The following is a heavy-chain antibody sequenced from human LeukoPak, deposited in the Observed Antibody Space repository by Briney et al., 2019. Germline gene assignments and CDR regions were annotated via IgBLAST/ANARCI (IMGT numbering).Heavy chain of an antibody. Sequence: SETLSLTCAVYGGSFSGYYWSWIRQPPGKGLEWIGEINHSGSTNYNPSLKSRVTISVDTSKNRFSLKLSSVTAADTAVYYCARGHPPGSAYCGGDCYPGALDYWGQGTLVTVSS. CDR3: ARGHPPGSAYCGGDCYPGALDY. D-gene: IGHD2-21*02. J-gene: IGHJ4*02. V-gene: IGHV4-34*01. CDR2: INHSGST. CDR1: GGSFSGYY.